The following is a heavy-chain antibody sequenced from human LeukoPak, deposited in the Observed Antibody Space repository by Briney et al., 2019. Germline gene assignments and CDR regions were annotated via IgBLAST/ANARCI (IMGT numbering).Heavy chain of an antibody. CDR1: GGSISGYY. J-gene: IGHJ4*02. D-gene: IGHD3-3*01. V-gene: IGHV4-59*01. Sequence: SETLSLTCSVAGGSISGYYWMWIRQPPGKGLGWIGYIYYSGSTNYNPSLKSRVTISVDTSKNQFSLKLSSVTAADTAVYYCARSNYDFWSGWDYWGQGTLVAVSS. CDR3: ARSNYDFWSGWDY. CDR2: IYYSGST.